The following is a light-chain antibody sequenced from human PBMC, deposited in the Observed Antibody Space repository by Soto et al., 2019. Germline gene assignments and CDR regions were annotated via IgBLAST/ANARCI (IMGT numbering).Light chain of an antibody. CDR1: SGDVDAFDY. CDR2: EVS. J-gene: IGLJ1*01. V-gene: IGLV2-14*01. Sequence: QSALTQPASVSGSPGPSITISCTGTSGDVDAFDYVSWYQQHPGKAPKLMIFEVSDRPSGVSDRFSGSKSGSTASLTISGLQAEDEADYFCTSFTSSSTQVFGTGTKLTVL. CDR3: TSFTSSSTQV.